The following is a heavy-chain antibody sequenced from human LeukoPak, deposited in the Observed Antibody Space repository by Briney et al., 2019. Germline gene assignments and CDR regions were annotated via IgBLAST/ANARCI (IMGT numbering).Heavy chain of an antibody. Sequence: GSLRLSCAASGFTFSAYEMNWVRQAPGKGLEWIGEINHSGSTNYNPSLKSRVTISVDTSKNQFSLKLRSVTAADTAVYYCARVTGYDWESFYDYWGQGILVTVSS. CDR3: ARVTGYDWESFYDY. D-gene: IGHD5-12*01. J-gene: IGHJ4*02. V-gene: IGHV4-34*01. CDR2: INHSGST. CDR1: GFTFSAYE.